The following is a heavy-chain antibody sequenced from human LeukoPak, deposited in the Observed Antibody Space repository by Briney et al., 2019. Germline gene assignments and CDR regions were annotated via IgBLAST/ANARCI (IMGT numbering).Heavy chain of an antibody. CDR2: IYKDGRT. Sequence: GGSLRLSCAASGFTVNSNYMSWVRQAPGKGLERVSIIYKDGRTYYADSVKGRFTISRDNSRNMLYPQMNSLRAEDTAVYYCARDVNSYAHCGHWGQGTLVTVSS. CDR1: GFTVNSNY. V-gene: IGHV3-53*01. D-gene: IGHD5-18*01. CDR3: ARDVNSYAHCGH. J-gene: IGHJ4*02.